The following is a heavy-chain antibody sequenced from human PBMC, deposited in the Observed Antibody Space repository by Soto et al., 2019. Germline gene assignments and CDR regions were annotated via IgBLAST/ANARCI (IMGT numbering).Heavy chain of an antibody. D-gene: IGHD3-10*01. J-gene: IGHJ6*01. V-gene: IGHV3-30*18. Sequence: SLRLSWAASGFPFSNYGMHWVRQAPGKVLEWVAVTSYDGSNKYYADSVKGRFTISRDNSKNTLYLQTNSLKTEDTAVYFCAKGEYYYGSGSPYYDMEVWGQGTKVTVSS. CDR3: AKGEYYYGSGSPYYDMEV. CDR2: TSYDGSNK. CDR1: GFPFSNYG.